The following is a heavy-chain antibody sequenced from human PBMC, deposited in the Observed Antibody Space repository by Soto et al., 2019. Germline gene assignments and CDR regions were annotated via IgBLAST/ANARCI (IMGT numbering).Heavy chain of an antibody. CDR3: ARGHYDFWSGYYWYFDY. Sequence: VSVKVSCKASGYTFTSYGISWVRQAPGQGLEWMGWISAYNGNTNYAQKLQGRVTMTTDTSTSTAYMELRSLRSDDTAVYYCARGHYDFWSGYYWYFDYWGQGTLVTVSS. J-gene: IGHJ4*02. CDR2: ISAYNGNT. CDR1: GYTFTSYG. V-gene: IGHV1-18*01. D-gene: IGHD3-3*01.